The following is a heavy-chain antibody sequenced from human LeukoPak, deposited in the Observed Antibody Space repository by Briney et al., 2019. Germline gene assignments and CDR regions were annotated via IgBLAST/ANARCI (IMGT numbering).Heavy chain of an antibody. CDR3: ARGENDYSNYAY. CDR2: IYHSGST. CDR1: GGSFSGYY. D-gene: IGHD4-11*01. J-gene: IGHJ4*02. V-gene: IGHV4-34*01. Sequence: PSETLSLTCAVYGGSFSGYYWSWIRQPPGKGLEWIGEIYHSGSTNYNPSLKSRVTISVDKSKNQFSLKLSSVTAADTAVYYCARGENDYSNYAYWGQGTQVTVSS.